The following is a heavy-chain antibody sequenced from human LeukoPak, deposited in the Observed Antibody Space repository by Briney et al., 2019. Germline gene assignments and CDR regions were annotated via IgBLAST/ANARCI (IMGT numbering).Heavy chain of an antibody. J-gene: IGHJ4*02. D-gene: IGHD2-2*01. V-gene: IGHV6-1*01. CDR2: TYYRSKWYN. CDR3: ARDLYCSSTSCYGREFFDY. Sequence: SQTLSLTCAIPGDSVSSNSAAWNWIRQSPSRGLEWLGRTYYRSKWYNDYAVSVKSRITINPDTSKNQFSLQLNSVTPEDTAVYYCARDLYCSSTSCYGREFFDYWGQGTLVTVSS. CDR1: GDSVSSNSAA.